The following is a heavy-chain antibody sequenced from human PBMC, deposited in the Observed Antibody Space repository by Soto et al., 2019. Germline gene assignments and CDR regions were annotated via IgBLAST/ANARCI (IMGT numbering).Heavy chain of an antibody. CDR3: AREARLPQPFDN. V-gene: IGHV3-48*02. CDR1: GFSCSDYS. J-gene: IGHJ4*02. D-gene: IGHD4-17*01. Sequence: EEQLVESGGGLVQPGGSLRLSCAASGFSCSDYSVNWVRQAPGKWLEWVSYISRDSSIIYYAKSVKGGFSISRNNVKNLLYLPMNSLRDADTAVYYCAREARLPQPFDNWGQGTLVTVSS. CDR2: ISRDSSII.